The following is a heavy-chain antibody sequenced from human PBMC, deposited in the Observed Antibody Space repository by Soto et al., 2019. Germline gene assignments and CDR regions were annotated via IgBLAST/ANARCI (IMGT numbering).Heavy chain of an antibody. Sequence: ASVKVSCKASGYTFTSYGISWVRQAPGQGLEWKGWISAYNGNTNYAQKLQGRVTMTTDTSTSTAYMELRSLRSDDTAVYYFARGGGLWGDFWSGYYFDYYYGMDVWGQGTTVTVSS. V-gene: IGHV1-18*01. CDR2: ISAYNGNT. D-gene: IGHD3-3*01. J-gene: IGHJ6*02. CDR1: GYTFTSYG. CDR3: ARGGGLWGDFWSGYYFDYYYGMDV.